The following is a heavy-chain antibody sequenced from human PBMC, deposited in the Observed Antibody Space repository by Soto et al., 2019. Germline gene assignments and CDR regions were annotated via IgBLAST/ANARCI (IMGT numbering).Heavy chain of an antibody. D-gene: IGHD3-10*01. V-gene: IGHV3-74*01. CDR2: IDNGGTNT. CDR3: AKDRGRPDAFNI. J-gene: IGHJ3*02. Sequence: HPGGSLRLSCAGSGYNFGGFWMRWVRQAPGKGLVWVSRIDNGGTNTVYADAVKGRFTISRDNAKNTLYLQMNSLRAEDTAVYYCAKDRGRPDAFNIWGQGTMVTVSS. CDR1: GYNFGGFW.